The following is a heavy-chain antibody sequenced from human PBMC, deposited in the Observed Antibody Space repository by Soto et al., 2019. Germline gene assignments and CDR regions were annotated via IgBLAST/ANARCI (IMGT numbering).Heavy chain of an antibody. CDR1: GFTFSIYW. CDR3: ARGGGNFDF. CDR2: IKQDGSEK. D-gene: IGHD3-16*01. J-gene: IGHJ4*02. Sequence: EVQLVESGGGLVQPGGSVRLSCAASGFTFSIYWMTWVRQAPGKGLEWVANIKQDGSEKYHVDSVKGRFTISRDNAKNSLFLQMNSLRAEDTAVYYWARGGGNFDFWGQGTLVTVSS. V-gene: IGHV3-7*03.